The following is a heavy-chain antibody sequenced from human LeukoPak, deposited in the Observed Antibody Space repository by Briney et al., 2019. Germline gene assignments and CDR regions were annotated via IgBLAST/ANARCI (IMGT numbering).Heavy chain of an antibody. D-gene: IGHD2-8*01. J-gene: IGHJ5*02. V-gene: IGHV4-4*09. CDR1: GGSISSYY. Sequence: SETLSLTCTVSGGSISSYYWSWIRQPPGKGLEWIGYIYTSGSTNYNPSLKSRVTISVDTSKNQFSLKLSFVTAADTAVYYCARTGDVYASSSWFDPWGQGTLVTVSS. CDR3: ARTGDVYASSSWFDP. CDR2: IYTSGST.